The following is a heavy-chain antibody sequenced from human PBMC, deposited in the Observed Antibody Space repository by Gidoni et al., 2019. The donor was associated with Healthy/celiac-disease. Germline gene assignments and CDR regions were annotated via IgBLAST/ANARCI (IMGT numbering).Heavy chain of an antibody. Sequence: QVQLVQSGAEVKKPGSSVKVSCKASGGTFSRYAISWVRQAPGQGLELMGGIIPIFGTANSAQKFQGRVTITADESTSTAYMELSSLRSEDTAVYYCARVNRFGDSSGYYFDYWGQGTLVTVSS. CDR3: ARVNRFGDSSGYYFDY. V-gene: IGHV1-69*19. D-gene: IGHD3-10*01. CDR1: GGTFSRYA. CDR2: IIPIFGTA. J-gene: IGHJ4*02.